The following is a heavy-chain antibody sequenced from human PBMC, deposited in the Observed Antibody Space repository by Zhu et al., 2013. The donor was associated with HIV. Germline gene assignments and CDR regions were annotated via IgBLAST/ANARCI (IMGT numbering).Heavy chain of an antibody. Sequence: QVQLVQSGAEVKKPGASVKVSCKVSGYTLTELSMHWVRQAPGKGLEWMGGFDPEDGETIYAQKFQGRVTMTEDTSTDTAYMELSSLRSEDTAVYYCATSVASPYYDFWSGHVGYYYGMDVWGQGTTVTVSS. CDR1: GYTLTELS. CDR2: FDPEDGET. CDR3: ATSVASPYYDFWSGHVGYYYGMDV. V-gene: IGHV1-24*01. J-gene: IGHJ6*02. D-gene: IGHD3-3*01.